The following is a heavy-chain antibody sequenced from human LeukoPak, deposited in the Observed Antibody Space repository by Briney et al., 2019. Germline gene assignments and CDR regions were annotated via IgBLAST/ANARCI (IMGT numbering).Heavy chain of an antibody. CDR3: ARGIAAAGNYYYYYYMDV. CDR2: IIPIFGTA. J-gene: IGHJ6*03. Sequence: SVKVSCKASGGTFSSYAISWVRQAPGQGLEWMGGIIPIFGTANYAQKFQGRVTITTDESTSTAYMELSSLRSEDTAVYYCARGIAAAGNYYYYYYMDVWGKGTTVTVSS. D-gene: IGHD6-13*01. V-gene: IGHV1-69*05. CDR1: GGTFSSYA.